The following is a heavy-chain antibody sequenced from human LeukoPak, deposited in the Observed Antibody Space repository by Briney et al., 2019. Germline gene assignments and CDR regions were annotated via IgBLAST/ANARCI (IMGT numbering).Heavy chain of an antibody. CDR3: ARESPLDSSGYHDAFDI. V-gene: IGHV4-34*01. Sequence: SETLSLTCAVYGGSFSAYYWNWIRQPPGKGLEWIGEINHSRSTNYNPSLKSRVTLSVDTSKNQFSLKLGSVTAADTAVYYCARESPLDSSGYHDAFDIWGQGTMVTVSS. CDR1: GGSFSAYY. J-gene: IGHJ3*02. CDR2: INHSRST. D-gene: IGHD3-22*01.